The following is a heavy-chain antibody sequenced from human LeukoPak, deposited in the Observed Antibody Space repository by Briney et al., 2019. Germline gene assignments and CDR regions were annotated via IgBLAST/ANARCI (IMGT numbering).Heavy chain of an antibody. CDR1: GGSFSGYS. Sequence: SETLSLTCAVYGGSFSGYSWSWIRQPPGKGLEWIGEINHSGSTNYNPSLKSRVTISVDTSKNQFSLKLSSVTAADTAVYYCAGAGALFYSSGWPGGDFDLWGRGTLVTVSS. CDR2: INHSGST. V-gene: IGHV4-34*01. CDR3: AGAGALFYSSGWPGGDFDL. J-gene: IGHJ2*01. D-gene: IGHD6-19*01.